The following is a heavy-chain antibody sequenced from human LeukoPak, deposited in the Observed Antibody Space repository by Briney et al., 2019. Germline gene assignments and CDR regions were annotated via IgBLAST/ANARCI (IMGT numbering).Heavy chain of an antibody. CDR3: ARDRGGDDYVWGSYRLIFDY. Sequence: EASVKVSFKASGYTFTSYGISWVRQAPGQGLEWMGWISAYNGNTNYAQKLQGRVTMTTDTSTSTAYMELRSLRSDDTAVYYCARDRGGDDYVWGSYRLIFDYWGQGTLVTVSS. V-gene: IGHV1-18*01. D-gene: IGHD3-16*02. CDR1: GYTFTSYG. CDR2: ISAYNGNT. J-gene: IGHJ4*02.